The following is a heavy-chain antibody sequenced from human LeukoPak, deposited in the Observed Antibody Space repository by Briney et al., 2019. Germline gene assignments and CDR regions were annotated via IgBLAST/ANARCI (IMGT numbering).Heavy chain of an antibody. CDR2: ISGSGGST. J-gene: IGHJ6*02. Sequence: GGSLRLSCAASGFTFSSYAMSWVRQAPGKGLEWVSAISGSGGSTYYADSVKGRFTISRDNSKNTLYLQMNSLRAEDTAVYYCATGEGFYGDCEYYYGMDVWGQGTTVTVSS. CDR1: GFTFSSYA. D-gene: IGHD4-17*01. CDR3: ATGEGFYGDCEYYYGMDV. V-gene: IGHV3-23*01.